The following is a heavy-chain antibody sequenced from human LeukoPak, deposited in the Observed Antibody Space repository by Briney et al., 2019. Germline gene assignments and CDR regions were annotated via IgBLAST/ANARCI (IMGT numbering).Heavy chain of an antibody. CDR2: ISYDGSNK. CDR3: ARGVAEQWLVQRWFDP. Sequence: GRSLRLSCAASGFTFSSYAMHWVRQAPGKGLAGVAVISYDGSNKYYADSVKGRFTISRDNSKNTLYLQMNSLRAEDTAVYYCARGVAEQWLVQRWFDPWGQGTLVTVSS. CDR1: GFTFSSYA. J-gene: IGHJ5*02. D-gene: IGHD6-19*01. V-gene: IGHV3-30*04.